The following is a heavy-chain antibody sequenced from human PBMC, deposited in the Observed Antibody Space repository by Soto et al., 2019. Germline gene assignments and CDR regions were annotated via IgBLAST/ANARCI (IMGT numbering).Heavy chain of an antibody. D-gene: IGHD3-3*01. Sequence: SVKVSCKASGGTFSSYSISWVRQAPGQGLEWMGGIIPIFGTANYAQKFQGRVTITADESTSTAYMELSSLRSEDTAVYYCARWRRDFWSGYYFDSWGQGTLVTVSS. J-gene: IGHJ5*01. CDR3: ARWRRDFWSGYYFDS. V-gene: IGHV1-69*13. CDR2: IIPIFGTA. CDR1: GGTFSSYS.